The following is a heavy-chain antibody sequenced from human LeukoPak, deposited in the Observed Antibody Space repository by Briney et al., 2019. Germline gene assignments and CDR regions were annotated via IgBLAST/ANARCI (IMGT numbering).Heavy chain of an antibody. D-gene: IGHD3-16*02. CDR3: ARSGSLSDDYVWGSYRAFDI. CDR1: GGSISSSSYY. J-gene: IGHJ3*02. Sequence: SETLSLTCTVSGGSISSSSYYWGWIRQPPGKGLEWIGSIYYSGSTYYNPSLKGRVTISVDTSKNQFSLKLSSVTAADTAVYYCARSGSLSDDYVWGSYRAFDIWGQGTMVTVSS. CDR2: IYYSGST. V-gene: IGHV4-39*01.